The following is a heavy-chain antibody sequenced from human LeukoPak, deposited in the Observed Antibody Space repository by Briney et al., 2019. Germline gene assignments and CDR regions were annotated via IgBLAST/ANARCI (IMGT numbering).Heavy chain of an antibody. CDR2: ISSSSSTI. CDR1: GFTFSTYS. Sequence: GGSLRLSCAASGFTFSTYSMNWVRQAPGKGLEWVSYISSSSSTIYYADSVKGRFTISRDSSKNTLYLQMNRLRAEDAAVYYCAKAPVTTCSGAYCYPFDYWGQGTLVTVSS. D-gene: IGHD2-21*01. J-gene: IGHJ4*02. V-gene: IGHV3-48*01. CDR3: AKAPVTTCSGAYCYPFDY.